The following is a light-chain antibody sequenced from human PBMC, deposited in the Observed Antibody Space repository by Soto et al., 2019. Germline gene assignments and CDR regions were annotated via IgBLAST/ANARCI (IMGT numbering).Light chain of an antibody. CDR2: TAS. Sequence: DIQMTQSPSTLSASVGDKVTISCRASQSIHTWLAGYQQKPGKAPKLLLYTASDLQSGVPSRFSGSGSGTEFTLTITSLQPDDFATYYCQRGAFGQGTRVEMK. V-gene: IGKV1-5*03. J-gene: IGKJ1*01. CDR3: QRGA. CDR1: QSIHTW.